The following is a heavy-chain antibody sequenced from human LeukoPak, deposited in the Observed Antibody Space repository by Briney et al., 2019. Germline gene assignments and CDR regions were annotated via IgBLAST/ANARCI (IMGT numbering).Heavy chain of an antibody. Sequence: GGSLRLSCAASGFTFSSYAMSWVRQAPGKGVEWVSAISGSGGSTYYADSVKGRFTISRDNSKNTLYLQMNSLRAEDTAVYYCAKAQYYDFWSGLGYWGQGTLVTVSS. D-gene: IGHD3-3*01. CDR1: GFTFSSYA. CDR3: AKAQYYDFWSGLGY. V-gene: IGHV3-23*01. CDR2: ISGSGGST. J-gene: IGHJ4*02.